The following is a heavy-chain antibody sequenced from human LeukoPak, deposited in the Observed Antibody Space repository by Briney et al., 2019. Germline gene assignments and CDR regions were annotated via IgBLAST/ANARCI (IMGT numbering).Heavy chain of an antibody. CDR1: GFTFSNYA. Sequence: GGSLRLYCAASGFTFSNYAMSWVRQAPGKGLEWISGITGGRSTYYADSVKGRFTISRDNSKNTMSLEMNSLRVEDTAVYYCAKGVTAYYDILTGDAFDIWGQGTMVTVSS. D-gene: IGHD3-9*01. CDR2: ITGGRST. V-gene: IGHV3-23*01. J-gene: IGHJ3*02. CDR3: AKGVTAYYDILTGDAFDI.